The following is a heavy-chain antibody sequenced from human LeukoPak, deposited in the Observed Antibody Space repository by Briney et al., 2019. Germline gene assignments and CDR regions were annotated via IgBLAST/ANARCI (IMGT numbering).Heavy chain of an antibody. V-gene: IGHV3-21*01. Sequence: GGSLRLSCIVSGFTFSTYSMTWVRQAPGEGLECVSSITSSAYIYYADSVKGRFTISRDDAKNSLYLQMNSLRAEDAAVYYCVTNLNWGVNYDFYYMDVWGKGTTVTVSS. CDR3: VTNLNWGVNYDFYYMDV. CDR1: GFTFSTYS. CDR2: ITSSAYI. D-gene: IGHD7-27*01. J-gene: IGHJ6*03.